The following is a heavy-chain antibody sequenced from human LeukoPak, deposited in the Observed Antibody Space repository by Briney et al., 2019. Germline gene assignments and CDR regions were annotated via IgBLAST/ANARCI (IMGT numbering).Heavy chain of an antibody. CDR1: GYTFTSYG. V-gene: IGHV1-18*01. D-gene: IGHD2-21*01. CDR2: VSPYNGNT. J-gene: IGHJ4*02. CDR3: ARDRQCGY. Sequence: VASVKVSCKASGYTFTSYGISWVRQAPGQGLEWMGWVSPYNGNTNYAPKLQGRLTMTTDTSTSTAYMELRSLRSDDTAVYYCARDRQCGYWGQGTLVTVSS.